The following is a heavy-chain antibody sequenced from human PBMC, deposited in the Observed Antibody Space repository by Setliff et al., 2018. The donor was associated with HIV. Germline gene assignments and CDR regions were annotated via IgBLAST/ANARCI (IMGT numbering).Heavy chain of an antibody. D-gene: IGHD6-19*01. Sequence: PSETLSLTCTVSGGSISSYYWSWIRQPAGKGLEWIGHIYISGSTNYNPSFNSRVTMSVDTSKNQFSLRLTSVTAADTAMYHCARDRSRGWSKDWFDTWGQGILVTVSS. CDR2: IYISGST. CDR1: GGSISSYY. J-gene: IGHJ5*02. V-gene: IGHV4-4*07. CDR3: ARDRSRGWSKDWFDT.